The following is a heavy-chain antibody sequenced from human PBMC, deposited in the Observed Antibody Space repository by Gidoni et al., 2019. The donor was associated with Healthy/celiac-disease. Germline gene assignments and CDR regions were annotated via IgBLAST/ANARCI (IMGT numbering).Heavy chain of an antibody. CDR3: AKESVTIFGVVIKNLGYYYGMDV. CDR2: ISGSGGST. V-gene: IGHV3-23*01. D-gene: IGHD3-3*01. J-gene: IGHJ6*02. CDR1: GFTFSSYA. Sequence: EVQLLESGGGLVQPGGSLRLSCAASGFTFSSYAMRWFRTAPGKGLECVSAISGSGGSTYYADSVKGRFTISRDNSKNTLYLQMNSLRAEDTAVYYCAKESVTIFGVVIKNLGYYYGMDVWGQGTTVTVSS.